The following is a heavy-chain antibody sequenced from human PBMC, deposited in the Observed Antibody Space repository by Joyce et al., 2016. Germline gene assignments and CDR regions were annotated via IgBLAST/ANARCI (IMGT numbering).Heavy chain of an antibody. V-gene: IGHV3-33*01. D-gene: IGHD5-24*01. Sequence: QVQLVESGGGVLQAGRSLRLSCVASGFIFRSYGMHWVRQAPGKGLEWVAVIWYDGSTAFYADSLKGRFNISRDNLENTMYLDLNSLEVGDTAVYYCARSSSRDGYNSIDSWGQGTLVAVS. CDR2: IWYDGSTA. CDR3: ARSSSRDGYNSIDS. CDR1: GFIFRSYG. J-gene: IGHJ5*01.